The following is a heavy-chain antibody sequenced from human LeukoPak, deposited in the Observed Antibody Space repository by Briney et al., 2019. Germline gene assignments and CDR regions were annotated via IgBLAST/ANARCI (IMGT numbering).Heavy chain of an antibody. CDR1: GYTLTELS. Sequence: GASVKVSCKVSGYTLTELSMHWVRQAPGKGLEWMGGFDPEDGETIYAQKFQGRVTMTTDTSTSTAYMELRTLRSDDTAVYYCGRGGSLGTYIVGTTAGDYYMDVWGKGTTVTVSS. J-gene: IGHJ6*03. V-gene: IGHV1-24*01. CDR2: FDPEDGET. CDR3: GRGGSLGTYIVGTTAGDYYMDV. D-gene: IGHD1-26*01.